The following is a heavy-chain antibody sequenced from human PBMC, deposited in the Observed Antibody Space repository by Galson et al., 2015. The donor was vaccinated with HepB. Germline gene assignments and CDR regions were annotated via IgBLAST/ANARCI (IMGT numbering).Heavy chain of an antibody. CDR1: GGTFSSYA. J-gene: IGHJ5*02. D-gene: IGHD3-16*01. CDR2: IIPIFGTA. Sequence: SVKVSCKASGGTFSSYAISWVRQAPGQGLEWMGGIIPIFGTANYAQKFQGRVTITADESTSTAYMELSSLRSEDTAVYYCARVYPDFVTFGGVTPRARWFDPWGQGTLVTVSS. V-gene: IGHV1-69*13. CDR3: ARVYPDFVTFGGVTPRARWFDP.